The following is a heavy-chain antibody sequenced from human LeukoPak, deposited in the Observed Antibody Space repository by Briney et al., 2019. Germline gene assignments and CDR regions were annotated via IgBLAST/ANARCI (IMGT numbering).Heavy chain of an antibody. V-gene: IGHV1-69*04. J-gene: IGHJ4*02. D-gene: IGHD6-19*01. CDR3: ARVNGGWYYFDY. Sequence: SVKVSCKASGYTFTSYGISWVRQAPGQGLEWMGRIIPILGIANYAQKFQGRVTITADKSTSTAYMELSSLRSEDTAVYYCARVNGGWYYFDYWGQGTLVTVSS. CDR2: IIPILGIA. CDR1: GYTFTSYG.